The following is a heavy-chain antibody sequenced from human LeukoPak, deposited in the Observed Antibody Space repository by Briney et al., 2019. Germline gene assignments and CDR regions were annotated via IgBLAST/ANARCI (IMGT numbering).Heavy chain of an antibody. CDR3: ARGAAPYYLDY. CDR1: GGSLSSYY. D-gene: IGHD6-25*01. CDR2: IYYSGST. J-gene: IGHJ4*02. V-gene: IGHV4-59*01. Sequence: SETLSLTCTVSGGSLSSYYWSWIRQPPGKGLEWIGYIYYSGSTNYNPSLTSRVTISVDASKNQFSLKLSSVSDAGAAVYYCARGAAPYYLDYWGQGTLGTVSS.